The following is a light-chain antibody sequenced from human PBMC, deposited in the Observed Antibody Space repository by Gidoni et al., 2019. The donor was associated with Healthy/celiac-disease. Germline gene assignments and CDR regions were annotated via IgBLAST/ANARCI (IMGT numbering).Light chain of an antibody. CDR2: DAS. CDR3: QQRSNWPPWT. V-gene: IGKV3-11*01. Sequence: EIVLTPSPATLSLSPGVRATLSCRASQSVSSYLAWYQQKPGQAPRLLIYDASNRATGIPARFSGSGSGTDFTLTISSLEPEDFAVYYCQQRSNWPPWTFGQGTKVEIK. J-gene: IGKJ1*01. CDR1: QSVSSY.